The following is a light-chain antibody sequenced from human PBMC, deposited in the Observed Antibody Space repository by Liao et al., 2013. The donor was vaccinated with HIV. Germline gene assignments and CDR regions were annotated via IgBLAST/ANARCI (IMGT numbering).Light chain of an antibody. CDR1: GLGDKF. CDR3: QTWDSNTAF. V-gene: IGLV3-1*01. J-gene: IGLJ2*01. Sequence: SFDLTQPPSMAVSAGQTASITCSGQGLGDKFTCWFQQRPGQSPVMIIYEDSKRPSGIPERFSGSSSGNTAALTISGTQAMDEADYYCQTWDSNTAFFGGGTKLTVL. CDR2: EDS.